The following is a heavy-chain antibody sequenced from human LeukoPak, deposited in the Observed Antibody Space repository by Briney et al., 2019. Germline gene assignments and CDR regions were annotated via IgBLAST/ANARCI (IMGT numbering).Heavy chain of an antibody. CDR1: GFTFSSYS. CDR2: ISSSSSTI. J-gene: IGHJ6*02. V-gene: IGHV3-48*02. Sequence: GGSLRLSCAASGFTFSSYSMHWVRQAPGKGLEWVSYISSSSSTIYYAASVKGRFTISRDNAENSLYLQMSSLRDEDTAVYYCARDPPIVVVVSHYYYYYGMDVWGQGTTVTVSS. CDR3: ARDPPIVVVVSHYYYYYGMDV. D-gene: IGHD2-21*01.